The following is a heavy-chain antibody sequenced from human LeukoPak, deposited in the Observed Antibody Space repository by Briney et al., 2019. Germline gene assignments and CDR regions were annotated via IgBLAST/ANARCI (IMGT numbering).Heavy chain of an antibody. D-gene: IGHD6-13*01. V-gene: IGHV4-4*07. CDR2: IYDNGNT. CDR1: GGSISSYY. CDR3: ARSPGIAAAARE. Sequence: SETLSLTCTVSGGSISSYYWSWVRQPPGKGLEWIGRIYDNGNTNYNPSLKSRVTMSIETSKKQFSLKLSSVTAADTAMYYCARSPGIAAAAREWGQGTLVTVSS. J-gene: IGHJ4*02.